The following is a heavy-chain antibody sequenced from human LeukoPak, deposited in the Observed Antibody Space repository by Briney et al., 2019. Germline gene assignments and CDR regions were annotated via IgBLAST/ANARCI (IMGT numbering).Heavy chain of an antibody. D-gene: IGHD2-21*02. J-gene: IGHJ4*02. CDR3: TTDSWHIVVVTAIDFDY. Sequence: GGSLRLSCAASGFTFSSYWMHWVRQVPGKGLVWVSRINNDGSSTTYADSVKGRFTISRDNAKNTLYLQMNSLKTEDTAVYYCTTDSWHIVVVTAIDFDYWGQGTLVTVSS. CDR2: INNDGSST. V-gene: IGHV3-74*01. CDR1: GFTFSSYW.